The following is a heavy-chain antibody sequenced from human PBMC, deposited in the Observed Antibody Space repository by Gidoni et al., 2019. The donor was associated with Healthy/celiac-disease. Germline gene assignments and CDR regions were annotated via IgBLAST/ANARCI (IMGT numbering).Heavy chain of an antibody. CDR1: GFTFSSYA. D-gene: IGHD3-3*01. CDR3: AKKGLPAAIHLEGFWSGYPHYFDY. J-gene: IGHJ4*02. V-gene: IGHV3-23*01. Sequence: EVQLLESGGGLVQPGGSLRLSCAASGFTFSSYAMRWFRQAPGKGLEWVSAISGSGGSTYYADSVKGRFTISRDNSKNTLYLQMNSLRAEDTAVYYCAKKGLPAAIHLEGFWSGYPHYFDYWGQGTLVTVSS. CDR2: ISGSGGST.